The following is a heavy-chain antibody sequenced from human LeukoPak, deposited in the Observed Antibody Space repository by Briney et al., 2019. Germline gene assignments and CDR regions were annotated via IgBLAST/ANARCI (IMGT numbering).Heavy chain of an antibody. D-gene: IGHD3-10*01. CDR1: GGSISSYY. CDR2: IYYSGST. CDR3: ARGGLLWFGELFAARGWFDP. V-gene: IGHV4-59*01. Sequence: TSETLSLTCTVSGGSISSYYWSWIRQPPGKGLEWIGYIYYSGSTNYNPSLKSRVTISVDTSKNQFSLKLSSVTAADTAVYYCARGGLLWFGELFAARGWFDPWGQGTLVTVSS. J-gene: IGHJ5*02.